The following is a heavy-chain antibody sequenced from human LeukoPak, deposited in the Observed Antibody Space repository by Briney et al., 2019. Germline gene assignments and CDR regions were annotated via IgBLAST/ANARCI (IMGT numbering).Heavy chain of an antibody. J-gene: IGHJ4*02. V-gene: IGHV3-30*02. D-gene: IGHD5-12*01. CDR2: VSYDGSKK. CDR3: AKDVKFSWPFYFDY. Sequence: GGSLRLSCAASGFTFTSHGMHWVRQAPGKGLEWLAFVSYDGSKKYYSDSVKGRFTISRDNSKNTLFLQMNSLRAEDTAVYSCAKDVKFSWPFYFDYWGQGILVTVSS. CDR1: GFTFTSHG.